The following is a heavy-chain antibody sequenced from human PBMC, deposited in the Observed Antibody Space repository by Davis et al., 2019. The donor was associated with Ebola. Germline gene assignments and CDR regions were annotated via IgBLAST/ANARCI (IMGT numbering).Heavy chain of an antibody. CDR1: GGSISRGGYY. CDR3: ARTNDFWSGEGYYYYYGMDV. D-gene: IGHD3-3*01. CDR2: INHSGST. V-gene: IGHV4-34*01. J-gene: IGHJ6*02. Sequence: MPSETLSLTCTVSGGSISRGGYYWSWIRQHPGKGLDWIGEINHSGSTNYNPSLKSRVTISVDTSKNQFSLKLSSVTAADTAVYYCARTNDFWSGEGYYYYYGMDVWGQGTTVTVSS.